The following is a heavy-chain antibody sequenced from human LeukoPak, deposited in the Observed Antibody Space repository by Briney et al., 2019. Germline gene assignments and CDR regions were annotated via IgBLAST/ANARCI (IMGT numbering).Heavy chain of an antibody. D-gene: IGHD3-22*01. CDR2: ITASSGGT. J-gene: IGHJ2*01. V-gene: IGHV3-23*01. Sequence: GGSLRLSGAASGFPFSSYAMGWVRQAPRKGLEWVSAITASSGGTYYTDSVKGRFTISRDNSKNTLYLQINSLRAEDAAIYYCAKIRFYYDSSFDYWYFDLWGRGTLVTVSS. CDR3: AKIRFYYDSSFDYWYFDL. CDR1: GFPFSSYA.